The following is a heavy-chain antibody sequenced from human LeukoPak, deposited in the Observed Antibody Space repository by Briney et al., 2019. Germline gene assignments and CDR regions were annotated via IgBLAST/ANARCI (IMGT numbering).Heavy chain of an antibody. D-gene: IGHD1-1*01. J-gene: IGHJ4*02. Sequence: SETLSLTCTVSGYSISSGYYWGWIRQPPGKGLEWIGSIYHSGSTYYNPPLKSRVTISVDTSKNQFSLKLSSVTAADTAVYYCAVSTTGRGYFDYWGQGTLVTVSS. CDR3: AVSTTGRGYFDY. CDR2: IYHSGST. V-gene: IGHV4-38-2*02. CDR1: GYSISSGYY.